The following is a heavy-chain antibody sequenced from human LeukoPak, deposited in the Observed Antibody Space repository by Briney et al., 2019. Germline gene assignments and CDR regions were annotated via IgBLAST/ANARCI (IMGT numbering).Heavy chain of an antibody. CDR3: ARGGGTVPDY. CDR1: GGSINSYY. CDR2: IYYSGST. V-gene: IGHV4-59*01. Sequence: PSETLSLTCTVSGGSINSYYWNWIRQPPGKGLEWIGYIYYSGSTNYNPSLRSRVTISLDTSKKQFSLKLSSVTAADTAIYYCARGGGTVPDYWGQGTLVTVSS. J-gene: IGHJ4*02. D-gene: IGHD4-17*01.